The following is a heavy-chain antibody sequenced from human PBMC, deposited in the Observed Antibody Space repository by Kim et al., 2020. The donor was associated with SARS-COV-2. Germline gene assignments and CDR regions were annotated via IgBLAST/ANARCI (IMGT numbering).Heavy chain of an antibody. CDR3: ARGRVFDP. CDR1: GFSLSNYW. V-gene: IGHV3-7*01. CDR2: IKQDGSEK. Sequence: GGSLRLSCAASGFSLSNYWMTWVRQAPGKGLEWVANIKQDGSEKYYVDSVKGRFTISRDNAQNSLYLHMNSPRAEATAAYYCARGRVFDPLGPGSLVT. J-gene: IGHJ5*02.